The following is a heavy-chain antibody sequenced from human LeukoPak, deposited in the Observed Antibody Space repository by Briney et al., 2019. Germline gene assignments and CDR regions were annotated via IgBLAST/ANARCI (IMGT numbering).Heavy chain of an antibody. CDR1: GYTFTSYG. CDR2: ISAYNGNT. Sequence: ASVKVSCKASGYTFTSYGISWVRQAPGQGLEWMGWISAYNGNTNYAQKFQGRVTITADKSTSTAYMELNSLRAEDTAVYYCARRAGEYSHPYDYWGQGTLVTVSS. CDR3: ARRAGEYSHPYDY. D-gene: IGHD2/OR15-2a*01. V-gene: IGHV1-18*01. J-gene: IGHJ4*02.